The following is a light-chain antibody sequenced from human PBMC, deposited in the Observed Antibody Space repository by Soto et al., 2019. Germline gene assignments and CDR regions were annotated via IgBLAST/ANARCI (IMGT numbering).Light chain of an antibody. Sequence: DIQITQSPSTLSASVGDRVTITCRASQSISSWLAWYQQKPGKAPKLLIYDASSLESGIPSRFSGSGSGTEFTLIISSAQPADFAVYYCQQYNSYSPCTFGQGTKVEIK. CDR2: DAS. CDR1: QSISSW. J-gene: IGKJ1*01. V-gene: IGKV1-5*01. CDR3: QQYNSYSPCT.